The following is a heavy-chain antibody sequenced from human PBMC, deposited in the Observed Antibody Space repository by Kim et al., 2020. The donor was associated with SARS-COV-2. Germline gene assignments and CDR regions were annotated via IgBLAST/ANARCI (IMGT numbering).Heavy chain of an antibody. CDR1: GFTFSSYG. V-gene: IGHV3-33*01. Sequence: GGSLRLSCAASGFTFSSYGMHWVGQAPGKGLEWVAVIWYDGSNKYYADSVKGRFTISRDNSKNTLYLQMNSLRAEDTAVYYCARDIPYSSGWSSRGELDYWGQGTLVTVSS. CDR2: IWYDGSNK. J-gene: IGHJ4*02. CDR3: ARDIPYSSGWSSRGELDY. D-gene: IGHD6-19*01.